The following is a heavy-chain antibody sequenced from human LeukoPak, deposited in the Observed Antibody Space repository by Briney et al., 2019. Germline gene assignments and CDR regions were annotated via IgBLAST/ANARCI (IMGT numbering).Heavy chain of an antibody. D-gene: IGHD5-18*01. J-gene: IGHJ4*02. CDR2: IYYSGST. CDR3: ASDGPWIQLWYFDY. CDR1: GGSISSSSYY. V-gene: IGHV4-39*07. Sequence: SETLSLTCTVSGGSISSSSYYWGWIRQPPGKGLEWIGSIYYSGSTYYNPSLKGRVTISVDTSKNQFSLKLSSVTAADTAVYYCASDGPWIQLWYFDYWGQGTLVTVSS.